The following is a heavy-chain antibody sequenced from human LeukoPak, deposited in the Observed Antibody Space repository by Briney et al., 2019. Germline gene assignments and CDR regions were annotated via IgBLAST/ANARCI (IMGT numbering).Heavy chain of an antibody. J-gene: IGHJ4*02. CDR1: GYTFTSYG. D-gene: IGHD5-18*01. CDR2: ISAYNGNT. Sequence: ASVKVSCKASGYTFTSYGISWVRQAPGQGLEWMGWISAYNGNTNYAQKLQGRVTMTTDTSTSTAYMELRSLRSDDTAVYYCARVSIQLWLRYFDYWRQGTLVTVSP. CDR3: ARVSIQLWLRYFDY. V-gene: IGHV1-18*01.